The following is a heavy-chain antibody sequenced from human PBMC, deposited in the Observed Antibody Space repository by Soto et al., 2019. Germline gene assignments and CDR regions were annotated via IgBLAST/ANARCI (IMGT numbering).Heavy chain of an antibody. Sequence: GGSLRLSCAASGFTFSSYSMNWVRQAPGKGLEWVSYISSSSSTIYYADSVKGRFTISRDNAKNSLYLQMNSLRDADTAVYYCARVDSSSDYWGQGTLVTVSS. V-gene: IGHV3-48*02. CDR1: GFTFSSYS. J-gene: IGHJ4*02. D-gene: IGHD6-13*01. CDR2: ISSSSSTI. CDR3: ARVDSSSDY.